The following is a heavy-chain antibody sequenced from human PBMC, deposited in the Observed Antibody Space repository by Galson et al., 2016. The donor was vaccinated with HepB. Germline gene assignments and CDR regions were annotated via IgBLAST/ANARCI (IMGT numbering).Heavy chain of an antibody. CDR1: GESFSGYF. V-gene: IGHV4-34*01. CDR2: IDHSGST. D-gene: IGHD6-19*01. Sequence: SETLSLTCVVYGESFSGYFWTWIRQPPGKGLEWIGEIDHSGSTNYNPSLKSRVTMSVDRSKNHFSLKLTSVTAADTAVYYCARGRVAARGSYYYYGMDVWGQGTTVTVSS. J-gene: IGHJ6*02. CDR3: ARGRVAARGSYYYYGMDV.